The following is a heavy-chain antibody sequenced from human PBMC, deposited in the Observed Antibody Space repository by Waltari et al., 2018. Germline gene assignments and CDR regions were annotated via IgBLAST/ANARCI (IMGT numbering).Heavy chain of an antibody. J-gene: IGHJ4*02. Sequence: QLQLQESGPGLVKPSETLSLTCTVSGGSISSSNYYWGCIRQPPGKGLEWIGNIYYSGSTYYNPSLKSRVTTYIDTSKNQFSLKLSSVTAADTAVYFCARLDSRSGSYYFDYWGQGTLVTVSS. CDR1: GGSISSSNYY. CDR2: IYYSGST. V-gene: IGHV4-39*01. D-gene: IGHD1-26*01. CDR3: ARLDSRSGSYYFDY.